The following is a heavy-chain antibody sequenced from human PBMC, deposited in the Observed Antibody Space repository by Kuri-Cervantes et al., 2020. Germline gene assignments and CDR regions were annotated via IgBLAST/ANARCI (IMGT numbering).Heavy chain of an antibody. J-gene: IGHJ3*01. Sequence: GESLKISCAASGFTVSSHYMNWIRQAPGKGLEWVSYISSSGSTIYYADSVKGRFTISRDNAKNSLYLQMNSLRAEDTAVYYCARDRFYFYDSSGYYRDAFDFWGQGTVVTVSS. D-gene: IGHD3-22*01. V-gene: IGHV3-11*01. CDR2: ISSSGSTI. CDR3: ARDRFYFYDSSGYYRDAFDF. CDR1: GFTVSSHY.